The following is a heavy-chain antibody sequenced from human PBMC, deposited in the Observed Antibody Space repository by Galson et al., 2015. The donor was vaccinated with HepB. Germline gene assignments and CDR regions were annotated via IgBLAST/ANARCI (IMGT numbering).Heavy chain of an antibody. Sequence: SLRLSCAASGFTFSNAWMSWVRQAPGKGLEWVGRIKSKTDGGTTDYATPVKGRFTISRDDSKNTLYLQMNSLKTEDTAVYYCTTRIQLWRTYYYYGMDVWGQGTTVTVSS. CDR1: GFTFSNAW. CDR2: IKSKTDGGTT. V-gene: IGHV3-15*01. D-gene: IGHD5-18*01. J-gene: IGHJ6*02. CDR3: TTRIQLWRTYYYYGMDV.